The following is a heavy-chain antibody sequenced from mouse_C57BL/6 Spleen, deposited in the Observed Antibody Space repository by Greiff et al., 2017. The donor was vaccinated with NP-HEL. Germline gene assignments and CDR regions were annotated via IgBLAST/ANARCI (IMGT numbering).Heavy chain of an antibody. CDR2: ISDGGSYT. Sequence: EVHLVESGGGLVKPGGSLKLSCAASGFTFSSYAMSWVRQTPEKRLEWVATISDGGSYTYYPDNVKGRFTISRDNAKNNLYLQMSHLKSEDTAMYYCARERWSPFAYWGQGTLVTVSA. D-gene: IGHD2-3*01. CDR3: ARERWSPFAY. V-gene: IGHV5-4*01. J-gene: IGHJ3*01. CDR1: GFTFSSYA.